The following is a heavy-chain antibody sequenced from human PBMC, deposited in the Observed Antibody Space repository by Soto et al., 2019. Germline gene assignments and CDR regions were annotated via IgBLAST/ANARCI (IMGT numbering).Heavy chain of an antibody. CDR3: ARGRTTVRYYYDGMDV. D-gene: IGHD1-7*01. V-gene: IGHV4-31*03. CDR2: IYYSGST. Sequence: SETLSLTCTVSGGSISSGGYYWSWIRQHPGKGLEWIGYIYYSGSTYYNPSLKSRVTISVDTSKNQFSLKLSSVTAADTAVYYCARGRTTVRYYYDGMDVWGQGTTVTVS. J-gene: IGHJ6*02. CDR1: GGSISSGGYY.